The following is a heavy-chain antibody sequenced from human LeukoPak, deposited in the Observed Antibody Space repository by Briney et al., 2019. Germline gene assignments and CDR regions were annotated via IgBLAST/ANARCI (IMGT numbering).Heavy chain of an antibody. CDR1: GGSISSYY. CDR2: IYYSGST. Sequence: SETLSLTCTVSGGSISSYYWSWIRQPPGKGLEWIGYIYYSGSTNYNPSLKSRVTISVDTSKNQFSLKLSSVTAADTAVYYCAVRGVPSVLDAFDIWGQGTMVTVSS. CDR3: AVRGVPSVLDAFDI. D-gene: IGHD3-10*01. V-gene: IGHV4-59*08. J-gene: IGHJ3*02.